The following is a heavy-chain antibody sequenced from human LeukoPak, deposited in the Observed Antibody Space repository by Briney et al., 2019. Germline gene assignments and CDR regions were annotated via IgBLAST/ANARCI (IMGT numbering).Heavy chain of an antibody. CDR2: IKQDGSEK. J-gene: IGHJ4*02. CDR3: ARGRYSGTTYYFDY. CDR1: GFTFSSYW. V-gene: IGHV3-7*03. D-gene: IGHD5-12*01. Sequence: GGSLRLSCAASGFTFSSYWMNWVRQAPGKGLEWVANIKQDGSEKFYVDSVKGRFTISRDNAKNSLYLQMNSLRAEDTAMYYCARGRYSGTTYYFDYWGQGTLVTVSS.